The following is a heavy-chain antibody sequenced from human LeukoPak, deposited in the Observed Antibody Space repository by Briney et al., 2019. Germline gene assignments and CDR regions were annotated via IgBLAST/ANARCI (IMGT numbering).Heavy chain of an antibody. CDR2: IYYSGST. D-gene: IGHD2-21*01. V-gene: IGHV4-59*08. CDR3: ARSVFPDAFDI. J-gene: IGHJ3*02. CDR1: GGSISSYY. Sequence: SETLSLTCTVSGGSISSYYWSWIRQPPGKGLEWIGYIYYSGSTNYNPSLKSRVTISVDTSKNQFSLKLSSVTAADTAVYYCARSVFPDAFDIWGQGTMVTVSS.